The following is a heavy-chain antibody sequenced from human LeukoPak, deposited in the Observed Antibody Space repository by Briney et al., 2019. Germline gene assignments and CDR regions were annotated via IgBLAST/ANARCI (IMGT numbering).Heavy chain of an antibody. D-gene: IGHD6-13*01. J-gene: IGHJ4*02. CDR1: GFSFSTYD. V-gene: IGHV3-13*01. CDR2: IGTSGDT. CDR3: ARRGYSSSWAYFDY. Sequence: PGGSLRLSCAASGFSFSTYDMHWVRQVTGKGLEWVSAIGTSGDTHYVDSVKGRFTISRENAKDSLYLQMNILRAGDTAVYYGARRGYSSSWAYFDYWGQGILVTVSS.